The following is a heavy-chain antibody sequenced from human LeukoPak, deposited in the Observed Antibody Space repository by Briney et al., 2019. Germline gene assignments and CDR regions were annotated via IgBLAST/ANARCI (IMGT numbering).Heavy chain of an antibody. J-gene: IGHJ4*02. Sequence: GGPLRLSCAASGFTFDDYAMHWVRQAPGKGLEWVSGISWNSGSIGYADSVKGRFTISRDNAKNSLYLQMNSLRAEDTAVYYCARAHSSSWYGFDYWGQGTLVTVSS. CDR1: GFTFDDYA. D-gene: IGHD6-13*01. V-gene: IGHV3-9*01. CDR2: ISWNSGSI. CDR3: ARAHSSSWYGFDY.